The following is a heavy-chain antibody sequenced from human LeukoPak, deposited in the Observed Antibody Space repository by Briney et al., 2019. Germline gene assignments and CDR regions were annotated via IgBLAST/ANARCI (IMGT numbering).Heavy chain of an antibody. Sequence: GASLKISCKGSGYTFTNDYIGWVRQLPGKGLEWMGIFHPGDSRNKYSPSFEGQVTISADKSISTAYLQWSSLKASDTAVYYCARLTYYGPTHYFDYWGQGTLVTVSS. CDR1: GYTFTNDY. CDR3: ARLTYYGPTHYFDY. CDR2: FHPGDSRN. J-gene: IGHJ4*02. V-gene: IGHV5-51*01. D-gene: IGHD3-10*01.